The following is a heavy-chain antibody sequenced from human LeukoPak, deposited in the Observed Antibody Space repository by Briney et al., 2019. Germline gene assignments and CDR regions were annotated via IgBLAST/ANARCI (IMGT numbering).Heavy chain of an antibody. J-gene: IGHJ4*02. CDR2: ISSSSSYI. D-gene: IGHD6-19*01. CDR1: GVTFSSYS. V-gene: IGHV3-21*01. CDR3: ARESSGWEFDY. Sequence: PGGSPRLSCAASGVTFSSYSMNWVRQAPGKGLEWVSSISSSSSYIYYADSVKGRFTISRDNAKNSLYLQMNSLRAEDTAVYYCARESSGWEFDYWGQGTLVTVSS.